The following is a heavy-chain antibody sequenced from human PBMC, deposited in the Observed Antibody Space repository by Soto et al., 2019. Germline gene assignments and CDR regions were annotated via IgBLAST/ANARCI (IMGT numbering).Heavy chain of an antibody. V-gene: IGHV1-8*01. J-gene: IGHJ4*01. CDR1: GYTFTSYD. CDR2: MNPNSGNT. D-gene: IGHD2-15*01. Sequence: QVQLVQSGAEVKKPGASVKVSCKASGYTFTSYDINWVRQATGQGLEWMGWMNPNSGNTGYAQKFXXRXTXXRNTTISTAYMELSSLRSEDTAVYYCARVGVARDYWGRGTLVTVSS. CDR3: ARVGVARDY.